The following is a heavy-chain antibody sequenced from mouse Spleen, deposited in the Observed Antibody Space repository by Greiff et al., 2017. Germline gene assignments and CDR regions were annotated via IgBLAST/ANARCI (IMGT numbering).Heavy chain of an antibody. CDR1: GYTFTDYY. V-gene: IGHV1-26*01. CDR3: ARSDGYDHYAMDY. D-gene: IGHD2-2*01. CDR2: INPNNGGT. J-gene: IGHJ4*01. Sequence: VQLQQSGPELVKPGASVKISCKASGYTFTDYYMNWVKQSHGKSLEWIGDINPNNGGTSYNQKFKGKATLTVDKSSSTAYMELRSLTSEDSAVYYCARSDGYDHYAMDYWGQGTSVTVSS.